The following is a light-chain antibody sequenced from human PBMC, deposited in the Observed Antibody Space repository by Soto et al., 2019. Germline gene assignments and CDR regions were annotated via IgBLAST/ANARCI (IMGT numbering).Light chain of an antibody. CDR3: QSYDSSLSRV. CDR2: GNS. V-gene: IGLV1-40*01. Sequence: QSVLTQPPSVSGAPGQRVTISCTGSSSNIGAGYDVHWYQQLPGTAPKLLLYGNSNRPSGVPDRFSGSESGTSASLAITGLQAEDEADYYCQSYDSSLSRVFGGGTKLTVL. CDR1: SSNIGAGYD. J-gene: IGLJ2*01.